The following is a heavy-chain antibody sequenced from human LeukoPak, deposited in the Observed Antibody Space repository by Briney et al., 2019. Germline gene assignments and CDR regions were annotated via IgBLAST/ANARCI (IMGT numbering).Heavy chain of an antibody. CDR3: ARDKVDYYYSYMDV. CDR1: GGSFRSNY. CDR2: ISYSGT. V-gene: IGHV4-59*01. J-gene: IGHJ6*03. Sequence: SETLSLTCTVSGGSFRSNYWSWLRQPPGKGLEWIGYISYSGTNSNPSLESRVTISVDTSKNQFSLKLSSVTAADTAVYYCARDKVDYYYSYMDVWGRGTTVTVSS.